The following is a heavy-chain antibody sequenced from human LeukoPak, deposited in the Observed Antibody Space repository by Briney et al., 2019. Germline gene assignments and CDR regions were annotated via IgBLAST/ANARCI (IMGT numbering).Heavy chain of an antibody. V-gene: IGHV4-39*01. CDR1: GGSISSSSYY. CDR2: IYYSGST. J-gene: IGHJ4*02. D-gene: IGHD3-10*01. Sequence: PSETLSLTCTVPGGSISSSSYYWGWIRQPPGKGLEWIGSIYYSGSTYYNPSLKSRVTISVDTSKNQFSLKLSSVTAADTAVYYCASQDGRITMVRGVIRFDYWGQGTLVTVSS. CDR3: ASQDGRITMVRGVIRFDY.